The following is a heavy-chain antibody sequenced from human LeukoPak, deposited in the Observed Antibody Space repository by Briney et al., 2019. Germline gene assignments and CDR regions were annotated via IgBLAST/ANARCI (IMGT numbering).Heavy chain of an antibody. V-gene: IGHV3-7*03. CDR2: VKQDETEK. J-gene: IGHJ5*02. D-gene: IGHD3-10*01. CDR3: ARDGGYGSGSLGVLTNCRFDP. CDR1: GFTFTSYW. Sequence: PGGSLRLSCAASGFTFTSYWMSWVRQAPGKGLEWVASVKQDETEKYYVDSVRGRFTISRDNAKNSLFLQMNSLRTEDTAVYYCARDGGYGSGSLGVLTNCRFDPWGQGTLVTVSS.